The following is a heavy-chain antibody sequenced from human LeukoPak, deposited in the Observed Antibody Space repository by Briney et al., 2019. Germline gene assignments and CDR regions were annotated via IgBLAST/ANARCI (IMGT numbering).Heavy chain of an antibody. CDR2: FDPEDGET. D-gene: IGHD1-26*01. V-gene: IGHV1-24*01. CDR1: GYTLTELS. CDR3: ATTPRGGSYYFDY. Sequence: ASVKVSGKVSGYTLTELSMHWVRQAPGKGLEWMGGFDPEDGETIYAQKFQGRVTMTEDTSTDTVYMELSSLRSEDTAVYYCATTPRGGSYYFDYWGQGTLVTVSS. J-gene: IGHJ4*02.